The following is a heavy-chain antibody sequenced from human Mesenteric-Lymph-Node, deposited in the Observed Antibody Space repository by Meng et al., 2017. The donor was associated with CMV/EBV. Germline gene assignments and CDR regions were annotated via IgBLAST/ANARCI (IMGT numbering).Heavy chain of an antibody. CDR1: GFTFSSFG. D-gene: IGHD2/OR15-2a*01. CDR2: MRYDATNE. J-gene: IGHJ5*01. Sequence: GESLKISCVASGFTFSSFGIHWVRQAPGKGLEWVASMRYDATNEYYMDSVKGRFTISRDNAKNSLDLQMDSLRAEDTGVYYCARERGGYCSSTTCSRAFDSWGQGTLVTVSS. V-gene: IGHV3-30*02. CDR3: ARERGGYCSSTTCSRAFDS.